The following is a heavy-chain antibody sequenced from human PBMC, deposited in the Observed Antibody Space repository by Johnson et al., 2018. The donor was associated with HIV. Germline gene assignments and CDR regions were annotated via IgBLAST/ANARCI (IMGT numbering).Heavy chain of an antibody. CDR3: ARPVAGMNDAFDI. V-gene: IGHV3-66*04. D-gene: IGHD6-19*01. CDR2: IYSDSDT. J-gene: IGHJ3*02. CDR1: GFTVSYNY. Sequence: VQLVESGGGLVQPGGSLRLSCAASGFTVSYNYMNWVRQAPGKGLEWVSIIYSDSDTYYADSVKGRFTISRDNSKNTRYLQMNRLRAEDTAVYYWARPVAGMNDAFDIWGQGTMVTVSS.